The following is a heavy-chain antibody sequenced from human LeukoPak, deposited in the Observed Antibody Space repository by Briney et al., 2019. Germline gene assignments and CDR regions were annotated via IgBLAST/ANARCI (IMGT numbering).Heavy chain of an antibody. CDR1: GFTFSSYW. V-gene: IGHV3-66*01. Sequence: GGSLRLSCAASGFTFSSYWMSWVRQAPGKGLEWVSVIYSGGSTYYADSVKGRFTISRDNSKNTLYLQMNSLRAEDTAVYYCARSAGSGSYFSYFDYWGQGTLVTVSS. J-gene: IGHJ4*02. CDR2: IYSGGST. CDR3: ARSAGSGSYFSYFDY. D-gene: IGHD3-10*01.